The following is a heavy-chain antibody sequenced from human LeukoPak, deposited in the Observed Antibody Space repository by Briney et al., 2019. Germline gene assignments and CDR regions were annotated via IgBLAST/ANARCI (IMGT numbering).Heavy chain of an antibody. Sequence: SETLSLTCAVSGYSISSGYYWGWIRQPPGKGLEWIGSIYHSGSTYHNPSLKSRVTISVDTSKNQFSLKLSSVTAADTAVYYCARRELGYYYMDVWGKGTTVTVSS. J-gene: IGHJ6*03. V-gene: IGHV4-38-2*01. CDR2: IYHSGST. CDR1: GYSISSGYY. CDR3: ARRELGYYYMDV. D-gene: IGHD7-27*01.